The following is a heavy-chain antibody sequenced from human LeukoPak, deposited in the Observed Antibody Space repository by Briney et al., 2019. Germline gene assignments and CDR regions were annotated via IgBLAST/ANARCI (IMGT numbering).Heavy chain of an antibody. CDR2: IHHSGDT. Sequence: ASETLSLTCTVFGGSIRSSTYYWAWIRQPPGKGLEWTGTIHHSGDTYYNPSLKSRVTISVDTSKNQFSLNLSSVTAADTAVYYCARLGGYYDPPDYWGQGTLVTVSS. CDR3: ARLGGYYDPPDY. V-gene: IGHV4-39*01. J-gene: IGHJ4*02. CDR1: GGSIRSSTYY. D-gene: IGHD3-22*01.